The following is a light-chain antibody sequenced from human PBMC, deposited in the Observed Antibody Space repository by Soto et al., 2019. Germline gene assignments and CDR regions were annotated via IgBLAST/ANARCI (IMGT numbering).Light chain of an antibody. V-gene: IGKV1-39*01. CDR1: QIISSY. Sequence: EIQSSQSTCSVSASVGYGLTITLGAVQIISSYLNWYQQKPGKAPNLLIYAASTLQSGVPSRFSGSGSGTDFTLTIRSLQPEDFATYYCQQSYTTPLTFGGGTNV. J-gene: IGKJ4*01. CDR2: AAS. CDR3: QQSYTTPLT.